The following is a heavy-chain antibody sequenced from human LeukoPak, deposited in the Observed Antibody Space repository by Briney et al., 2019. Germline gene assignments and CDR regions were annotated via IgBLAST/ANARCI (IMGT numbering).Heavy chain of an antibody. CDR1: GGSISHVAYS. D-gene: IGHD2-21*02. CDR2: FPHIVGI. V-gene: IGHV4-30-2*01. J-gene: IGHJ3*02. Sequence: SQTLSLTCTVSGGSISHVAYSGSWIRQPPGEGLEWIGLFPHIVGIDYKQTLRSRVTISGDRTKNQLSLTLTSVTAADTAVYYCVRGGGLPNCGGYCPPDTWGQGKMVIVSS. CDR3: VRGGGLPNCGGYCPPDT.